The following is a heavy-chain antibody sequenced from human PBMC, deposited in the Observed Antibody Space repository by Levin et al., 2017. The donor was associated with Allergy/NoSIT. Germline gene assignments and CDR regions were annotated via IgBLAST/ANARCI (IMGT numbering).Heavy chain of an antibody. D-gene: IGHD6-19*01. CDR3: ARVSSGWSNDY. CDR2: ISSSTI. Sequence: PGGSLRLSCAGSGFTFTNYNMNWLRQAPGKGLEWVSYISSSTIYYADSVRGRFTISRDIAKSSVFLQMDSLRDEDTAVYYCARVSSGWSNDYWGQGTLVTVSS. V-gene: IGHV3-48*02. J-gene: IGHJ4*02. CDR1: GFTFTNYN.